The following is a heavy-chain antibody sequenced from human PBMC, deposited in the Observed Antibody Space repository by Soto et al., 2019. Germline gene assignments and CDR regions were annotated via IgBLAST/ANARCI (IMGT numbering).Heavy chain of an antibody. J-gene: IGHJ4*02. CDR3: ARDRSYDSSGYYPSYFDY. D-gene: IGHD3-22*01. CDR1: GYTFTGYY. CDR2: INPNSGGT. V-gene: IGHV1-2*02. Sequence: SVKVSCKASGYTFTGYYMHWVRQAPGQVLEWMGWINPNSGGTNYAQKFQGRVTMTRDTSISTAYMELSRLRSDDTAVYYCARDRSYDSSGYYPSYFDYWGQGTLVTVSS.